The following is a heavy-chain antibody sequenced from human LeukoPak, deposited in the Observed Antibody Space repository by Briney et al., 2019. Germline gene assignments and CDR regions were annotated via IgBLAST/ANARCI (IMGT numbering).Heavy chain of an antibody. V-gene: IGHV3-53*01. J-gene: IGHJ3*02. CDR3: ARDLEDSSPFGAFDM. Sequence: GGSLRLSCAASGYTVSTNYMSWVRQAPGKGLEWVSVIYGDGRTYYADSMKGRFTISRDNSKNTLYLQMNSLRAEDTAVYYCARDLEDSSPFGAFDMWGQGTMVTVSS. CDR1: GYTVSTNY. CDR2: IYGDGRT. D-gene: IGHD3-22*01.